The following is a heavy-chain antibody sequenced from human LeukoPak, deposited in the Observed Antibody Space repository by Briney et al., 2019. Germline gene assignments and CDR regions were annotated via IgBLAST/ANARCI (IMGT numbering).Heavy chain of an antibody. Sequence: GSLRLSCAASGFTFSTYWMSWVRQAPGKGLEWVVNIKQDGSEKYYVDSVKGRFTISRDNAKNSLYLQMNSLRAEDTAVYYCARDQINSSGNKPPFDYWGRGTLVTVSS. J-gene: IGHJ4*02. D-gene: IGHD1-26*01. CDR1: GFTFSTYW. CDR3: ARDQINSSGNKPPFDY. CDR2: IKQDGSEK. V-gene: IGHV3-7*01.